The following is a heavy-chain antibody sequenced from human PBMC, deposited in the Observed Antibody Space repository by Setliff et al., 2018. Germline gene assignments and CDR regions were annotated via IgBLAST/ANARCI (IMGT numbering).Heavy chain of an antibody. CDR2: IIPIFGTA. V-gene: IGHV1-69*05. CDR1: GGTFRTYA. D-gene: IGHD3-10*01. CDR3: ARRPYGPFYFYMDV. J-gene: IGHJ6*03. Sequence: SVKVSCKASGGTFRTYAVSWVRQAPGQGLEWMGGIIPIFGTANYAQKFQGRVTITTDEPTSTAYMELSSLRSEDTAVYYCARRPYGPFYFYMDVWGKGTTVTVSS.